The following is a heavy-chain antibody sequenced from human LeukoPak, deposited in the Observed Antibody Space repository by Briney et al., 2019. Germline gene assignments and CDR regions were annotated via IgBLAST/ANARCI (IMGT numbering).Heavy chain of an antibody. V-gene: IGHV1-18*01. J-gene: IGHJ6*02. D-gene: IGHD6-19*01. CDR2: ISAYNGNT. CDR3: ARDSPAVAGQDYYYYYGMDV. CDR1: GYTFTSYG. Sequence: ASVKVSCKASGYTFTSYGISWVRQAPGQGLEWMGWISAYNGNTNYAQKLQGRVTMTTDTSTSTAYMELRSLRSDDTAVYYCARDSPAVAGQDYYYYYGMDVWGQGTTVTVSS.